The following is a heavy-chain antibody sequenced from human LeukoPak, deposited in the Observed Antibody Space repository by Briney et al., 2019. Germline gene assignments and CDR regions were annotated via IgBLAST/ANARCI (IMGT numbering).Heavy chain of an antibody. D-gene: IGHD3-22*01. Sequence: GGFLRLSCAASGFTFSSYSMTWVRQAPGKGLEWVSSISSSSSYIYYADSVKGRFTISRDNAKNSLYLQMNSLRAEDTAVYYCARDYVTYYYDSSGYSDYWGQGTLVTVSS. J-gene: IGHJ4*02. CDR3: ARDYVTYYYDSSGYSDY. CDR2: ISSSSSYI. CDR1: GFTFSSYS. V-gene: IGHV3-21*01.